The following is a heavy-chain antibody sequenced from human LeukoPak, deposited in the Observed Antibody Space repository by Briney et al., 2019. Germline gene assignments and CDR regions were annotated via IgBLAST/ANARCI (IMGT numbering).Heavy chain of an antibody. CDR1: GGSISSYY. Sequence: PSETLSLTCTVSGGSISSYYWSWIRQPPGKGLEWIGYIYYSGSTNYNPSLKSRVTISVDTSKNQFSLKLSSVTAADTAVYYCARASARWGIAAAGTGFFDYWGQGTLVTVSS. CDR2: IYYSGST. J-gene: IGHJ4*02. V-gene: IGHV4-59*01. D-gene: IGHD6-13*01. CDR3: ARASARWGIAAAGTGFFDY.